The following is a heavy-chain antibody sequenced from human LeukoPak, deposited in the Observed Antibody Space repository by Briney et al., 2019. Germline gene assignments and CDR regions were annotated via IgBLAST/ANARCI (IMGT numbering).Heavy chain of an antibody. D-gene: IGHD2-21*01. CDR2: PRDRARSYRT. Sequence: AGGSLTLSCAASGFIVSGYHMEWVPPAPGEGREWVGRPRDRARSYRTQYAPSVEDRFSISRDESKNSVFLQMNSLQPEDTAVYYCARDGSEGDDSAFDVWGQGTMVTVSS. V-gene: IGHV3-72*01. J-gene: IGHJ3*01. CDR1: GFIVSGYH. CDR3: ARDGSEGDDSAFDV.